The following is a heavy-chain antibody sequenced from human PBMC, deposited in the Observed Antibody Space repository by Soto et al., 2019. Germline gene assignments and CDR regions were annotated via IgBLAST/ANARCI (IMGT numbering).Heavy chain of an antibody. D-gene: IGHD2-15*01. CDR3: AVKYCSGGSCYAYYSGMDV. J-gene: IGHJ6*02. Sequence: VQLVQSGAEVKKPGSSVKVSCKASGGTFSSYAISWVRQAPGQGLEWMGGIIPIFGTANYAQKFQGRVTITADESTSTAYMELSSLRSDDTDVYYFAVKYCSGGSCYAYYSGMDVWGQGTTGTVSS. V-gene: IGHV1-69*01. CDR2: IIPIFGTA. CDR1: GGTFSSYA.